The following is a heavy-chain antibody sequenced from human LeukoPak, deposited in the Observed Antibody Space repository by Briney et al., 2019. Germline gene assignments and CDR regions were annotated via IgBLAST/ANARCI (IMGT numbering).Heavy chain of an antibody. CDR1: GFTFSSYS. CDR2: ISSSSSYI. CDR3: ARWGIAAAGTMWGPDAFDI. Sequence: GGSLRLSCAAYGFTFSSYSMNWVRQAPGKGLEWVSSISSSSSYIYYADSVKGRFTISRDNAKNSLYLQMNSLRAEDTAVYYCARWGIAAAGTMWGPDAFDIWGQGTMVTVSS. J-gene: IGHJ3*02. D-gene: IGHD6-13*01. V-gene: IGHV3-21*01.